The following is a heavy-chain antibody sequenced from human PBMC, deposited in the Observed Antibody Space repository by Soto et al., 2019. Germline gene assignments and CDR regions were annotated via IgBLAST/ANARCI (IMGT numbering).Heavy chain of an antibody. CDR3: ARDDYGDHGWVDP. V-gene: IGHV3-7*01. D-gene: IGHD4-17*01. Sequence: EVQLVESGGGLVQPGGSLRLSCAASGFTFSNYWMSWVRQAPGKGLEWVANIKHDGSEKYYVDSLKGRFTISRDNAKNSLYLQMNSLRAEDTGVYYCARDDYGDHGWVDPWGQGTLVTVSS. CDR2: IKHDGSEK. J-gene: IGHJ5*02. CDR1: GFTFSNYW.